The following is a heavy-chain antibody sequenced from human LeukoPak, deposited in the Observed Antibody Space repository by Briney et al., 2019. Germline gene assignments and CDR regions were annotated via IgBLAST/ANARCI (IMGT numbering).Heavy chain of an antibody. D-gene: IGHD6-19*01. CDR3: ARDSSGFDY. V-gene: IGHV3-48*03. J-gene: IGHJ4*02. CDR2: ISSSSTI. Sequence: TGGSLRLSCAASGFTFSRYKMNWVRQAPGKGLGWVSYISSSSTIHYADSVRGRFTISRDDAKNSLYLQMNSLRAEDTAMYYCARDSSGFDYWGQGTLVTVSS. CDR1: GFTFSRYK.